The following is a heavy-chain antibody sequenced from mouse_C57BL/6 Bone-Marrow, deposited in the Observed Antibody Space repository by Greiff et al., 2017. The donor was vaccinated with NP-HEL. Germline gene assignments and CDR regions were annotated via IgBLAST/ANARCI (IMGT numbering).Heavy chain of an antibody. Sequence: QVQLQQSGAELARPGASVKLSCKASGYTFTSYGISWVKQRTGQGLEWIGEIYARRGNTYYNEKFKGKATLTADKSSSTAYMELRSLTSEDSAVYFCASGSSYPWYFDVWGTGTTVTVSS. J-gene: IGHJ1*03. CDR1: GYTFTSYG. D-gene: IGHD1-1*01. V-gene: IGHV1-81*01. CDR2: IYARRGNT. CDR3: ASGSSYPWYFDV.